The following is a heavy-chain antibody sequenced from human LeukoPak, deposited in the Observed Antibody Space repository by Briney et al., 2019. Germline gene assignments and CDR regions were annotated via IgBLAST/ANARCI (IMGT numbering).Heavy chain of an antibody. V-gene: IGHV1-2*02. J-gene: IGHJ4*02. Sequence: GASVKVSCQASGYTFTSYYIHWVRQAPGQGLEWMGWINPNSGGTNYAQKFQGRVTMTRDTSISTAYMELSRLTSDDTAVYYCARGILYCSGGSCYGYFDYWGQGTLVTVSS. D-gene: IGHD2-15*01. CDR3: ARGILYCSGGSCYGYFDY. CDR1: GYTFTSYY. CDR2: INPNSGGT.